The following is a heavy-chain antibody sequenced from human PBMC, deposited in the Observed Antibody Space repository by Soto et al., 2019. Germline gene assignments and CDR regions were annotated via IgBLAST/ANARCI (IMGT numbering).Heavy chain of an antibody. CDR3: AREPMIVVVITGDAVDI. CDR1: GYTXTNYY. CDR2: IIPSGGSK. J-gene: IGHJ3*02. D-gene: IGHD3-22*01. Sequence: KDSIMASGYTXTNYYMDWVRQAQGQGLEWMGIIIPSGGSKSYAQKFQGRVTITRDTSTSTVYMELSSLRYEETPVYYCAREPMIVVVITGDAVDIRGQ. V-gene: IGHV1-46*01.